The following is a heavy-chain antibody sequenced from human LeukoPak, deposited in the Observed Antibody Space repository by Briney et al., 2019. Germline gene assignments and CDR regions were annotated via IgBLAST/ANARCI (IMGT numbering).Heavy chain of an antibody. CDR2: INTDNGDT. V-gene: IGHV1-3*04. CDR1: GYTFTDYA. CDR3: ARPCRDGYEDRHFDY. D-gene: IGHD5-24*01. Sequence: ASVKVSCKASGYTFTDYAVHWVRQAPGQRLEWMAWINTDNGDTKYSQKFQGRVTMTSDTSTSTAYMELSSLRSEDTAVYYCARPCRDGYEDRHFDYWGQGTLVTVSS. J-gene: IGHJ4*02.